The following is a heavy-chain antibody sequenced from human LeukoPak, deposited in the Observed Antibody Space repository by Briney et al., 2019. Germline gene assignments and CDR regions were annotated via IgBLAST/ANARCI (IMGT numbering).Heavy chain of an antibody. CDR1: GFTFDDYA. CDR2: IKSKTDGGTT. V-gene: IGHV3-15*01. D-gene: IGHD1-1*01. Sequence: GRSLRLSCAASGFTFDDYAMHWVRQAPGKGLEWVGRIKSKTDGGTTDYAAPVKGRFTISRDDSKNTLYLQMNSLKTEDTAVYYCTTDGNEALDFDYWGQGTLVTVSS. CDR3: TTDGNEALDFDY. J-gene: IGHJ4*02.